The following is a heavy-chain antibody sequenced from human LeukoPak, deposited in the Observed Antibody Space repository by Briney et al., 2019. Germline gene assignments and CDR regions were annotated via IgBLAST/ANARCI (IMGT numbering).Heavy chain of an antibody. CDR2: IIPIFGTA. J-gene: IGHJ6*03. D-gene: IGHD6-13*01. Sequence: SVKVSCKASGGTFSSYAISWVRQAPGQGLEWMGGIIPIFGTANYAQKFQGRVTITADESTSTAYMELSSLRSEDTAVYYCARGRGYSSSFLDSGYYYYMDVWGKGTTVTVSS. CDR3: ARGRGYSSSFLDSGYYYYMDV. CDR1: GGTFSSYA. V-gene: IGHV1-69*13.